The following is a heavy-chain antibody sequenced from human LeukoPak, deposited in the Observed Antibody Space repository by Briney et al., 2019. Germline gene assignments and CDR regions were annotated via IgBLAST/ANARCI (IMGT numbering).Heavy chain of an antibody. J-gene: IGHJ4*02. Sequence: ASLKVSSTPSGYTFTSDGISWVPQAPGQGLEWMGWISAYNGNTNYAQKLQGRVTMTTDTSTSTAYMELRSLRSDDTAVYYCARVALLYGDYSSSSFWGQGTLVTVSS. D-gene: IGHD4-17*01. CDR3: ARVALLYGDYSSSSF. CDR2: ISAYNGNT. V-gene: IGHV1-18*01. CDR1: GYTFTSDG.